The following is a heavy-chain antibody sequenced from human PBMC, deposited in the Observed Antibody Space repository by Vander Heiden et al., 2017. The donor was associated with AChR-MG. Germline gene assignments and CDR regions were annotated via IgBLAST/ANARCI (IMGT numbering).Heavy chain of an antibody. J-gene: IGHJ4*02. V-gene: IGHV1-58*01. Sequence: QMQLVQSGPEVKKPGTSVKVSCKASGFTFTSSAVQWVRQARGQRLEWIGWIVVGSGNTNYAQKFQERVTITRDMSTSTAYMELSSLRSEDTAVYYCAAGVIVGDTTGYWGQGTLVTVSS. D-gene: IGHD1-26*01. CDR3: AAGVIVGDTTGY. CDR2: IVVGSGNT. CDR1: GFTFTSSA.